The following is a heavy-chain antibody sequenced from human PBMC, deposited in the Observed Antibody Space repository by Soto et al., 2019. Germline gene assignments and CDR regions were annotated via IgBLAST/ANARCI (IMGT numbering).Heavy chain of an antibody. V-gene: IGHV4-31*03. J-gene: IGHJ4*02. CDR1: GGSISSGGYY. CDR3: ARTRNYYDSSGYYYQVYFDY. CDR2: IYYSGST. D-gene: IGHD3-22*01. Sequence: SETLSLTCTVSGGSISSGGYYWSWIRQHPGKGLEWIGYIYYSGSTYYNPSLKSRVTISVDTSKNQFSLKLSSVTAADTAVYYGARTRNYYDSSGYYYQVYFDYWGQGTLVTVSS.